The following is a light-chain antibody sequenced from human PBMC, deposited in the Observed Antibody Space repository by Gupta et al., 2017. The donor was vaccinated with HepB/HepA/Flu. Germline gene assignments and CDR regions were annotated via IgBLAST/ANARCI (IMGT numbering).Light chain of an antibody. V-gene: IGLV1-51*02. CDR1: SSNIGNNY. CDR2: ENN. J-gene: IGLJ1*01. Sequence: QSVLTQPPSVSAPPRQKVTISCSGSSSNIGNNYVSWYQHLPGTAPKLLIYENNNRPSGIPDRFSGSKSGTSATLVITRLQTGDEADYYCGTWDSSLSYVFGTGTKVTVL. CDR3: GTWDSSLSYV.